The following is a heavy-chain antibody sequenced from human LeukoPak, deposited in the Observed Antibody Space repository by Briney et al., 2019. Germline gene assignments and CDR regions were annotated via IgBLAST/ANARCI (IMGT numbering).Heavy chain of an antibody. J-gene: IGHJ4*02. CDR3: ARAAHRSQSLDY. CDR2: IYYSGST. Sequence: SETLSLTCTVSGGSISSGDYYWSWGRQPPGKVVERIGYIYYSGSTYYNPSLKSRVTISVDPYKHKFSLKLSSVTAEDTAVYYCARAAHRSQSLDYWGQGTLVTVSS. V-gene: IGHV4-30-4*08. D-gene: IGHD6-6*01. CDR1: GGSISSGDYY.